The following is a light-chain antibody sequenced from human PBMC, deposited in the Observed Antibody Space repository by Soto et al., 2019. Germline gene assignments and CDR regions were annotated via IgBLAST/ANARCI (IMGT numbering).Light chain of an antibody. Sequence: DIQMTQSPSSLSASVGDRVTITCRARQGISNYLAWYQQKPGKVPKLLIYGASTLQSGVPSRFSGSGSGTDFTLTISSLQPEDVATYYCQKYISAPFTFGPGTSVAIK. J-gene: IGKJ3*01. CDR3: QKYISAPFT. V-gene: IGKV1-27*01. CDR1: QGISNY. CDR2: GAS.